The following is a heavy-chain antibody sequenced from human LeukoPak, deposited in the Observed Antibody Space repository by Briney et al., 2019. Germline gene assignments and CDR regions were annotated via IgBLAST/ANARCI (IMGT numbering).Heavy chain of an antibody. CDR1: GFSFSSYA. CDR2: ITGGGGST. J-gene: IGHJ6*02. D-gene: IGHD2-2*01. Sequence: PGGSLRLSCAASGFSFSSYAMSWVRQAPGKGLEWVATITGGGGSTYYADSVKGRFTISRDNSKNTLYLQMNSLRAEDTAVYYCAKDHVVPAARGDYYYYGMDVWGQGTTVTVSS. V-gene: IGHV3-23*01. CDR3: AKDHVVPAARGDYYYYGMDV.